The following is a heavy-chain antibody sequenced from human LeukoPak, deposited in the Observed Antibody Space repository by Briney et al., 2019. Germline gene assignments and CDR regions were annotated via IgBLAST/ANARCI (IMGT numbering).Heavy chain of an antibody. CDR2: ISGDGINI. V-gene: IGHV3-23*01. CDR3: AKSWETGSTGSNPNWFDP. Sequence: GGSLRLSCAASGFTLTSSAMSWVRQAPGKGLEWVSGISGDGINIYYVDSVKGRFTISRDKSKNTLHLQMNGLRTEDSAVYYCAKSWETGSTGSNPNWFDPWGQGTLVTVSS. D-gene: IGHD1-1*01. J-gene: IGHJ5*02. CDR1: GFTLTSSA.